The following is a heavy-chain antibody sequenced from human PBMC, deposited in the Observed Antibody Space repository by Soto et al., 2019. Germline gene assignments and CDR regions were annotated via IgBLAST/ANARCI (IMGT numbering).Heavy chain of an antibody. CDR3: ARYSSSPGVDNWLDP. V-gene: IGHV4-59*01. J-gene: IGHJ5*02. CDR2: IYYSGST. Sequence: SETLSLTCTVSGGSISSYYWSWIRQPPGKGLEWIGYIYYSGSTNYNPSLKSRVTISVDTSKNQFSLKLSSVTAADTAVYYCARYSSSPGVDNWLDPCGQGTLVTVST. CDR1: GGSISSYY. D-gene: IGHD6-6*01.